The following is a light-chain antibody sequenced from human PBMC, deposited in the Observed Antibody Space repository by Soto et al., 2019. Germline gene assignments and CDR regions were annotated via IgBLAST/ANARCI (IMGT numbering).Light chain of an antibody. CDR1: QSITSS. J-gene: IGKJ4*01. CDR3: QQRSTWPRT. CDR2: DAS. Sequence: EIVLTQSPATLSLSPGERATLSCRASQSITSSLVWYQQKPGQAPRLLIFDASNGATGTPARFSGGGSGTDFTLTISSLEPEDFAVYYCQQRSTWPRTFGGGTKVEIK. V-gene: IGKV3-11*01.